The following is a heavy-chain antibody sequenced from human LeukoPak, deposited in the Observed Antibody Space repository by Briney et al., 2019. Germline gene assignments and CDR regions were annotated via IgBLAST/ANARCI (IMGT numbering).Heavy chain of an antibody. CDR2: IYSGGST. J-gene: IGHJ5*02. V-gene: IGHV3-53*01. CDR3: ARELRYCSSTSSLDWFTR. D-gene: IGHD2-2*01. CDR1: GFTPSSNY. Sequence: PGGSLRLSCPASGFTPSSNYVSWVGQAPGKGLEWVSVIYSGGSTYYADSVKGRFTISRDNPKNTLYLQMNSLRAEDTAVYYCARELRYCSSTSSLDWFTRWGEATLVTVSS.